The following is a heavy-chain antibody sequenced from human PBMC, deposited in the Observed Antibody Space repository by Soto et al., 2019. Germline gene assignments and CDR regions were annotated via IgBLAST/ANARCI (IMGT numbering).Heavy chain of an antibody. D-gene: IGHD7-27*01. CDR2: IGTAGDT. Sequence: GGSLRLSCAASGFTFSSYDMHWVRQATGKGLEWVSAIGTAGDTYYPGSVKGRFTISRENAKNSLYLQMNSLRAGDTAVYYCVRARRTGDGMADAFDNWGQGTMVTVSS. V-gene: IGHV3-13*01. CDR1: GFTFSSYD. CDR3: VRARRTGDGMADAFDN. J-gene: IGHJ3*02.